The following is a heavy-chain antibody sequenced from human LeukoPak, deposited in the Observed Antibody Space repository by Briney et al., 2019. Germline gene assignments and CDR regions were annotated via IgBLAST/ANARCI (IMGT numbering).Heavy chain of an antibody. Sequence: ASVKVSCKASGYTFTSYYMHWVRQAPGQGLEWMGIINPSGGSTSYAQNFQDRVTVTRDTSTSTVYMELRSLRSDDMAVYFCARDVGTTHFDFWGQGTLVTVSS. CDR2: INPSGGST. J-gene: IGHJ4*02. V-gene: IGHV1-46*01. CDR3: ARDVGTTHFDF. CDR1: GYTFTSYY. D-gene: IGHD5-12*01.